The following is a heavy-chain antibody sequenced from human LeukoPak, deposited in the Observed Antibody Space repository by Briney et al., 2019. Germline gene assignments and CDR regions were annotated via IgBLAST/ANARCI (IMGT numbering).Heavy chain of an antibody. CDR1: GVSVRSCRLY. Sequence: SETLSLTCAVSGVSVRSCRLYWNWIRHPAGKGLDWNDCSYTSGRTNYNPALTSHVTITVDTTKNQFSLKLSSVAAADPSGVDCARSNGHYYYSSGYYPHYFDYWGEGTLVTVSS. CDR3: ARSNGHYYYSSGYYPHYFDY. V-gene: IGHV4-61*02. J-gene: IGHJ4*02. CDR2: SYTSGRT. D-gene: IGHD3-22*01.